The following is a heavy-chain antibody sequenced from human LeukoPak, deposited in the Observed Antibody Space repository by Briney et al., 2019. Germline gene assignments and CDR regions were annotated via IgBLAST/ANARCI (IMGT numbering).Heavy chain of an antibody. D-gene: IGHD3-16*01. J-gene: IGHJ4*02. CDR2: IIPILGIA. CDR1: GGTFSSYA. CDR3: ATPLIGQGVSLGY. Sequence: SVKVSCKASGGTFSSYAISWVRQAPGQGLEWMGRIIPILGIANYAQKLQGRVTMTTDTSTSTAYMELRSLRSDDTAVYYCATPLIGQGVSLGYWGQGTLVTVSS. V-gene: IGHV1-69*04.